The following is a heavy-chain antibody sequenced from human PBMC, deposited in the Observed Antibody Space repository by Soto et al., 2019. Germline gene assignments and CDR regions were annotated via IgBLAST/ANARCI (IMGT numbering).Heavy chain of an antibody. CDR3: ARRSSSSLGSLFDP. Sequence: SETLSLTCAVYGGSFSGYYWSWIRQPPGKGLEWIGEINHSGSTNYNPSLKSRVTISVDTSKNQFSLKLSSVTAADTAVYYCARRSSSSLGSLFDPWGRGILVTVSS. CDR1: GGSFSGYY. V-gene: IGHV4-34*01. J-gene: IGHJ5*02. CDR2: INHSGST. D-gene: IGHD6-6*01.